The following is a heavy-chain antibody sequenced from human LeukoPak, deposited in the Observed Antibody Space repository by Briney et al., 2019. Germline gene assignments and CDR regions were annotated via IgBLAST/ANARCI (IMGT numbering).Heavy chain of an antibody. CDR3: AREGYSSGWYYFDY. D-gene: IGHD6-19*01. V-gene: IGHV3-48*03. Sequence: GGSLRLSCAASGFTFSSYEMNWVRQAPGKGLEWVSYISSSGSTIYYADSVKGRFPISRDNAKNSLYLQMNSLRAEDTAVYYCAREGYSSGWYYFDYWGQGTLVTVSS. CDR1: GFTFSSYE. CDR2: ISSSGSTI. J-gene: IGHJ4*02.